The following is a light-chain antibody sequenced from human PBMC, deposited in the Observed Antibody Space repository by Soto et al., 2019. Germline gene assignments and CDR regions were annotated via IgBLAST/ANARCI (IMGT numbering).Light chain of an antibody. Sequence: VLTQTPLSSPVTLGQPASISCRSSQSLVYSDGNTYLSWLQQRPGQPPRLLIYQVSNRFSGVPDRFRGSGAGTDCTLKISRVEAEDGGVYSCIQLAHLPRTFGQGTKVEIK. J-gene: IGKJ1*01. V-gene: IGKV2-24*01. CDR3: IQLAHLPRT. CDR1: QSLVYSDGNTY. CDR2: QVS.